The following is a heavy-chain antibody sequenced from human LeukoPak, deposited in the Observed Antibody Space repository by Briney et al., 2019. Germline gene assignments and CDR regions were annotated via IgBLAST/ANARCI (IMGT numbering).Heavy chain of an antibody. Sequence: GGSLRLSCVVSGFTLSSRWMMWVREAPGEGLEWMTNIHRDGSETNYVDSVQGRFTITRDNAENSLSLQMNSLKVEDSAIYYCATYDSWSGYNIAYWGQGTLATVSS. D-gene: IGHD3-3*01. CDR3: ATYDSWSGYNIAY. CDR1: GFTLSSRW. J-gene: IGHJ4*02. CDR2: IHRDGSET. V-gene: IGHV3-7*03.